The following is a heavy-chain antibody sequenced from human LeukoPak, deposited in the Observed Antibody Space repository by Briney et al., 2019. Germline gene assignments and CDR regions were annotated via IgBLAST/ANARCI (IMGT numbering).Heavy chain of an antibody. J-gene: IGHJ4*02. CDR3: ASGVSSGWYGDY. V-gene: IGHV1-18*01. CDR2: ISACNGNT. CDR1: GYTFITYG. Sequence: ASVKVSCKASGYTFITYGISWVRQAPGQGLEWMGWISACNGNTNYAQKLQGRVTMTTDTSTSTAYMELRSLRSDDTAVYYCASGVSSGWYGDYWGQGTLVTVSS. D-gene: IGHD6-19*01.